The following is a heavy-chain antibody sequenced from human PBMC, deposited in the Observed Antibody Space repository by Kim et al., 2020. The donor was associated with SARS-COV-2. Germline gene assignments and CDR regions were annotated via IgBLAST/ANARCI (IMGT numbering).Heavy chain of an antibody. CDR2: ISYDGSYK. CDR3: LCGSGSFGTVVTATT. Sequence: GGSLRLSCAASGFSFSSYGMHWVRQSPGKGLEWVALISYDGSYKYYADSVKGRFTISRDNSKNTLYLQMNSLRVEDTAVYYCLCGSGSFGTVVTATTGGQGTLVTVSS. CDR1: GFSFSSYG. V-gene: IGHV3-30*03. D-gene: IGHD3-10*01. J-gene: IGHJ4*02.